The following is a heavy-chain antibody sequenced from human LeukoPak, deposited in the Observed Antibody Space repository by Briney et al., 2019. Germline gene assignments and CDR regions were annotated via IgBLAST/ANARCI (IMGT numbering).Heavy chain of an antibody. V-gene: IGHV4-59*02. J-gene: IGHJ4*02. D-gene: IGHD3-10*01. CDR1: GGSVSSYY. CDR3: ARGPREKLWTRMFDY. Sequence: PSETLSLTCTVSGGSVSSYYWSWIRQSPGKGLEWIGYIYYRGNTNYNPSLKSRVTISVDTSKNQFSLKLSSVTAAETAVYYCARGPREKLWTRMFDYWGQGTLVTVSS. CDR2: IYYRGNT.